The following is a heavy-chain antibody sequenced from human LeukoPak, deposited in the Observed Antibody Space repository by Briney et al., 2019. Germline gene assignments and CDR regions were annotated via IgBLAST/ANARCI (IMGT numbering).Heavy chain of an antibody. CDR2: IYYSGTT. CDR1: GGSISSGGYY. D-gene: IGHD4-17*01. V-gene: IGHV4-61*08. J-gene: IGHJ4*02. CDR3: AAAGSYGDLDY. Sequence: KSSETLSLTCTVSGGSISSGGYYWSWIRQHPGKGLEWIGYIYYSGTTTYNPSLKSRVTMSVDTSKNQFSLKLSSVTAADTAVYYCAAAGSYGDLDYWGQGTLVTVSS.